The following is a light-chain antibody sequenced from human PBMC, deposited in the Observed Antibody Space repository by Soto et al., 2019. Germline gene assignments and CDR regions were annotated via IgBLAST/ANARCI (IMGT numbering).Light chain of an antibody. V-gene: IGLV1-44*01. CDR1: FSNIGSNT. CDR2: SNN. Sequence: QSVLTQSPSASGTPGQRVTISCSGSFSNIGSNTVNWYEQHPGTAPKLLIYSNNQRPSGVPDRISGTKSGTSASLAIRGLQSDDEADYYCAAWDDSLNGVVFGGGTKLTVL. CDR3: AAWDDSLNGVV. J-gene: IGLJ2*01.